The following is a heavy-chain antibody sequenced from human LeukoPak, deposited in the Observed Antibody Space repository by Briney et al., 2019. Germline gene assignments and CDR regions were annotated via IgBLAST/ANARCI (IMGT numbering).Heavy chain of an antibody. J-gene: IGHJ4*02. Sequence: PGGSLRLSCAASGFTFSSNWMHWVRQAPGKGLVWVSRINEDGSTTYYADSVKGRFTISRDNSKNTLYLQMNSLRAEDTAVYYCAKEPVVPAAMFSYWGQGTLVTVSS. CDR1: GFTFSSNW. CDR2: INEDGSTT. D-gene: IGHD2-2*01. V-gene: IGHV3-74*01. CDR3: AKEPVVPAAMFSY.